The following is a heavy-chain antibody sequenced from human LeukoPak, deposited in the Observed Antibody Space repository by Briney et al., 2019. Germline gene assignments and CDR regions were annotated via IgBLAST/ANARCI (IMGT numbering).Heavy chain of an antibody. V-gene: IGHV3-23*01. Sequence: GGSLRLSCAASGFAFSSYGMSWVRQAPGKGLEWVSAISGSGGSTYYADSVKGRFTISRDNSKNTLYLQMNSLRAEDTAVYYCAKDPSQWSAYYYDSSGYYWYYWGQGTLVTVSS. D-gene: IGHD3-22*01. CDR1: GFAFSSYG. CDR2: ISGSGGST. J-gene: IGHJ4*02. CDR3: AKDPSQWSAYYYDSSGYYWYY.